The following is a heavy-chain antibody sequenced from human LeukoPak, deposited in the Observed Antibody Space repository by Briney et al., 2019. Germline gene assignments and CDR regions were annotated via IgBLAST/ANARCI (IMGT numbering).Heavy chain of an antibody. CDR3: AKGRGTRVYNWFDT. CDR2: ISGSGRST. J-gene: IGHJ5*02. D-gene: IGHD1-26*01. Sequence: GGSLRLSCAGSGFTFNTSAMSWVRQAPGKGLEWVTAISGSGRSTYYTDSVRGRFTISRDNSKNTLYLQMNSLRAEDTAVYFCAKGRGTRVYNWFDTWGQGILVTVSS. CDR1: GFTFNTSA. V-gene: IGHV3-23*01.